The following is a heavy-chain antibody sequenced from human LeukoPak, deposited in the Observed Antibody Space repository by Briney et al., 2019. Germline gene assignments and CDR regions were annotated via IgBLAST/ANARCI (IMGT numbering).Heavy chain of an antibody. CDR1: GFTFSSYD. CDR2: IRPSGDNT. CDR3: ARGSSFSNY. V-gene: IGHV3-23*01. Sequence: GGSLRLSCAASGFTFSSYDMTWVRQAPGRGLEWVSSIRPSGDNTYYGDSVKGRFTISRDNAKNSLYLQMNSLRVEDTGLYYCARGSSFSNYWGQGTLVTVSS. J-gene: IGHJ4*02. D-gene: IGHD6-6*01.